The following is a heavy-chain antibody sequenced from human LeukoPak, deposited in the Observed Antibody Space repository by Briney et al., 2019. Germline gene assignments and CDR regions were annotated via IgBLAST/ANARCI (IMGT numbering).Heavy chain of an antibody. J-gene: IGHJ4*02. D-gene: IGHD1-26*01. Sequence: GGSLRLSSAASGFTVSSNYMSWVRQAPGKGLEWVSVIYSGGSTYYADSVKGRFTISRDNSKNTLYLQMNSLRVEDTAVYYCARDPDSGLYEGTDYWGQGTLVTVSS. CDR1: GFTVSSNY. CDR2: IYSGGST. CDR3: ARDPDSGLYEGTDY. V-gene: IGHV3-66*01.